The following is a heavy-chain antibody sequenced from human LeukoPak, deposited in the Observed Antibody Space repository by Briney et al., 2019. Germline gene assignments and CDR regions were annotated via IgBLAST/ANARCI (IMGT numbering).Heavy chain of an antibody. J-gene: IGHJ6*03. CDR3: ASSSIAVAGTFYYYMDV. Sequence: VSVKVSCKASGYTFTSYDINWVRQATGQGLEWMGWMNPNSGNTGYAQKFQGRVTMTRNTSISTAYMELSSLRSEDTAVYYCASSSIAVAGTFYYYMDVWGKGTAVTISS. CDR1: GYTFTSYD. D-gene: IGHD6-19*01. V-gene: IGHV1-8*01. CDR2: MNPNSGNT.